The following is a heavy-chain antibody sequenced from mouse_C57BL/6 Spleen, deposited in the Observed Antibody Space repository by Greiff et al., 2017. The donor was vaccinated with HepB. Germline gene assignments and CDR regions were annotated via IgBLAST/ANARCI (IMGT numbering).Heavy chain of an antibody. V-gene: IGHV5-4*01. CDR1: GFTFSSYA. Sequence: EVQLVESGGGLVKPGGSLKLSCAASGFTFSSYAMSWVRQTPEKRLEWVATISDGGSYTYYPDNVKGRFTISRDNAKNNLYLQMSHLKSEDTAMYYCARGGDGYDGYAMDYWGQGTSVTVSS. J-gene: IGHJ4*01. CDR2: ISDGGSYT. CDR3: ARGGDGYDGYAMDY. D-gene: IGHD2-2*01.